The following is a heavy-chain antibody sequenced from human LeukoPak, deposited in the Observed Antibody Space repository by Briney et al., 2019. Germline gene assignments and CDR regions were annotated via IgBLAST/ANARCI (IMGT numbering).Heavy chain of an antibody. V-gene: IGHV3-74*01. Sequence: GGSLRLSCAASGFMFSGYWMHWVRHGPEKGLELGSRIYNDGNGIIYADSVKGRFTTSRDNAKNTLYLQMSSLRVEDTAVYYCATGGGWEPSSGVVTHIDVWGKGTTVTVSS. CDR2: IYNDGNGI. CDR1: GFMFSGYW. J-gene: IGHJ6*03. CDR3: ATGGGWEPSSGVVTHIDV. D-gene: IGHD3-3*01.